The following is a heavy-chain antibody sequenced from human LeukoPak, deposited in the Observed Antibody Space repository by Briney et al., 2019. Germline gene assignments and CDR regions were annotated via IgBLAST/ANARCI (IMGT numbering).Heavy chain of an antibody. CDR3: ARLRGYCSSGSCFRPDFDR. Sequence: PGESLKISCTGSGYSFTSYWIGWVRRMPGKGLEWMGIIYPGDSDTRYSPSFQGQVTVSVDQSINTAYLQWSSLKASDTAMYYCARLRGYCSSGSCFRPDFDRWGQGTLVTVSS. CDR1: GYSFTSYW. CDR2: IYPGDSDT. V-gene: IGHV5-51*01. J-gene: IGHJ4*02. D-gene: IGHD2-15*01.